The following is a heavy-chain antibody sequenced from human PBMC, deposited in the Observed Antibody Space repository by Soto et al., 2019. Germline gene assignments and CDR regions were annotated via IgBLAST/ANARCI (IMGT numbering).Heavy chain of an antibody. D-gene: IGHD5-12*01. CDR1: GGSISSSSYY. Sequence: QLQLQESGPGLVKPSETLSLTCTVSGGSISSSSYYWGWIRQPPGQGLEWIGSIYYSGSTYYNPSLKSRVAISVDTSSHQLALKLSAVTAADTAVYYFASVGPPEMATIPDYFDYWGQGTLVTVSS. V-gene: IGHV4-39*01. J-gene: IGHJ4*02. CDR2: IYYSGST. CDR3: ASVGPPEMATIPDYFDY.